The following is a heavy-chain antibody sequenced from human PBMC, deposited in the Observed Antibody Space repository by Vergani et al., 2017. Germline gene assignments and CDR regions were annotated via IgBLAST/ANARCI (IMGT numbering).Heavy chain of an antibody. CDR3: ARGLLAYCGGDCYSYAFDI. J-gene: IGHJ3*02. V-gene: IGHV1-8*01. D-gene: IGHD2-21*02. Sequence: QVQLVQSGAEVKKPGASVKVSCKASGYTFTSYDINWVRQATGQGLEWMGWMNPNSGNTGYAQKFQGRVTMTRNTSISTAYMELSSLRSEDTAVYYCARGLLAYCGGDCYSYAFDIGGQGTMVTVSS. CDR1: GYTFTSYD. CDR2: MNPNSGNT.